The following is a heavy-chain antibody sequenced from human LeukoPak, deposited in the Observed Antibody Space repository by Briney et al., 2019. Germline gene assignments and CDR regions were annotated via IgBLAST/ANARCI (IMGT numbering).Heavy chain of an antibody. CDR1: GYTFTSYG. Sequence: GASVKVSCKASGYTFTSYGISWVRQAPGQGLEWMGWISAYNGNTNYAQKLQGRVTMTTDTSTSTAYMELRSLSSDATAVYYWAVGRGSSWSPRGMDVWGQGTTVTVSS. J-gene: IGHJ6*02. D-gene: IGHD6-13*01. CDR2: ISAYNGNT. CDR3: AVGRGSSWSPRGMDV. V-gene: IGHV1-18*01.